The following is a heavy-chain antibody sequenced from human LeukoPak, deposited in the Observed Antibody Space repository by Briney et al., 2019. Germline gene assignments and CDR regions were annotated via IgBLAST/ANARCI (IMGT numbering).Heavy chain of an antibody. CDR3: ARGGPIGAADNWFDP. CDR1: GGSISSYY. J-gene: IGHJ5*02. V-gene: IGHV4-34*01. CDR2: INHSGST. Sequence: SETLSLTCTVSGGSISSYYWSWIRQPPGKGLEWIGEINHSGSTNYNPSLKSRVTISVDTSKNQFSLKLSSVTAADTAVYYCARGGPIGAADNWFDPWGQGTLVTVSS. D-gene: IGHD6-13*01.